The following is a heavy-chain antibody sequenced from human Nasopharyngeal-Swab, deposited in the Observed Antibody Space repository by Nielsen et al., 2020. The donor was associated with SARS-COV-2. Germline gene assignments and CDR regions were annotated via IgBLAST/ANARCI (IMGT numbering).Heavy chain of an antibody. D-gene: IGHD2-2*03. CDR3: ARGTLRLDIVVVPAGYFDY. J-gene: IGHJ4*02. Sequence: WIRQPPGKGLEWVAVISYDGSNKYYADSVKGRFTISRDNSKNTLYLQMNSLRAEDTAVYYCARGTLRLDIVVVPAGYFDYWGQGTLVTVSS. CDR2: ISYDGSNK. V-gene: IGHV3-30*04.